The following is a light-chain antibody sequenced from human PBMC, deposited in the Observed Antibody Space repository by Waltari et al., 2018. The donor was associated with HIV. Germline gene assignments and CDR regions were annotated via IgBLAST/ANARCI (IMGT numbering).Light chain of an antibody. CDR2: GAS. V-gene: IGKV3-20*01. CDR3: QQYGASWFS. CDR1: QSVSDSY. J-gene: IGKJ2*01. Sequence: EIVLTQSPGTLSLSPGDRANLSCRASQSVSDSYLAWYHQKPAQAPRLLIYGASSRASGIPDRFSGSGSGTEFTLTISRLEPEDFAMYYCQQYGASWFSFGQGTRLEIQ.